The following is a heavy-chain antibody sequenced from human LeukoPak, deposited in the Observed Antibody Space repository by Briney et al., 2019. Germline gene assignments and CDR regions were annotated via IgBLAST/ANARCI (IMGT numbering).Heavy chain of an antibody. J-gene: IGHJ4*02. CDR2: ISAYNGNT. Sequence: ASVTVSCKASGYTFTSYGISWVRQAPGQGLEWMGWISAYNGNTSYAQKLQGRVTMTTDTSTSTAYMELRSLRSDDTAVYYCATWNGWLQILDYWGQGTLVTVSS. CDR3: ATWNGWLQILDY. CDR1: GYTFTSYG. V-gene: IGHV1-18*01. D-gene: IGHD5-24*01.